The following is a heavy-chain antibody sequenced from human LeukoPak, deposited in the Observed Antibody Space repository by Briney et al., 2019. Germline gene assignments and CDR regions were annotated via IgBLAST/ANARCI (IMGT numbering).Heavy chain of an antibody. J-gene: IGHJ4*02. CDR1: GYTFIDSF. Sequence: WASVTVSFKASGYTFIDSFMHGVRQAPGQGPEGMGWINPISGDTNYAQKFQGRVTMTRDTSISTAYMELSRLRSADTAVYYCARDDYGSGGIDYWDQGALVTVSS. CDR3: ARDDYGSGGIDY. V-gene: IGHV1-2*02. D-gene: IGHD3-10*01. CDR2: INPISGDT.